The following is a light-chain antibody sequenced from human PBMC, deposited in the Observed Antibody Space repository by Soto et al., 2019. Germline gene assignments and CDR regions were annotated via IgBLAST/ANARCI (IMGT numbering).Light chain of an antibody. CDR3: HQRKDYPLT. CDR1: QGISSY. V-gene: IGKV1-9*01. CDR2: AAS. J-gene: IGKJ4*01. Sequence: DIQLTQSPSFLSTSVGDRVTITCRASQGISSYLAWFQQKPGRAPKLLVYAASTLQSGVPSRFSGSGSGTEFTLTISSLQPEDFATYYCHQRKDYPLTFGGGTKVEIK.